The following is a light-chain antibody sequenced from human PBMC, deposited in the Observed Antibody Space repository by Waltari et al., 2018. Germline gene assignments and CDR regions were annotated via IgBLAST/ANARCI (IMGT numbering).Light chain of an antibody. V-gene: IGKV3-15*01. Sequence: EIVMTQSPATLSVSPGEGATLSCRASQSVSRDLAWYQQKPGHAPRLLISGASTRATDIPGRFTGSGSGTDFTLTITSLQSGDVAVYYCQQYNDWPLTFGGGTKVEIK. J-gene: IGKJ4*01. CDR1: QSVSRD. CDR2: GAS. CDR3: QQYNDWPLT.